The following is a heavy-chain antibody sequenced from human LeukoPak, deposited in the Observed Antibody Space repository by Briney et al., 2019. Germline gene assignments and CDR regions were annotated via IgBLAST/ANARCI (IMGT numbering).Heavy chain of an antibody. Sequence: GGSLRLSCAASGFTFSSYEMNWVRQAPGKGLEWVSYISSSGSTIYYADSVKGRFIISRDNAKNSLYLQMNSLRAEDTAVYYCARDTDTARALFDYWGQGTLVTVSS. CDR2: ISSSGSTI. J-gene: IGHJ4*02. CDR3: ARDTDTARALFDY. CDR1: GFTFSSYE. D-gene: IGHD5-18*01. V-gene: IGHV3-48*03.